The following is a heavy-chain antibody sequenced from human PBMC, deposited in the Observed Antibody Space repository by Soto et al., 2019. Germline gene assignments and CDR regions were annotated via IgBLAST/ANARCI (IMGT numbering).Heavy chain of an antibody. Sequence: SETLSLTCTVCGGSISSYYWSWIRQPPGKGLEWIGYIYYSGSTNYNPSLKSRVTISVDTSKNQFSLKLSSVTAADTAVYYCARVPLSGDDILTGFWFDPWGQGTLVTVSS. V-gene: IGHV4-59*01. J-gene: IGHJ5*02. CDR1: GGSISSYY. CDR3: ARVPLSGDDILTGFWFDP. D-gene: IGHD3-9*01. CDR2: IYYSGST.